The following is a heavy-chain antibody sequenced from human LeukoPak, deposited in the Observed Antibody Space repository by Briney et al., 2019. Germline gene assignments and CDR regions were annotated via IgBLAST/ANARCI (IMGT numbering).Heavy chain of an antibody. CDR2: INPNSGGT. CDR3: AREEYDFWSGYPAYGMDV. Sequence: ASVKVSCKASGYTFTSYDFNWVRQAPGQGLEWMGWINPNSGGTNYAQKFQGWVTMTRDTSISTAYMELSRLRSDDTAVYYCAREEYDFWSGYPAYGMDVWGQGTTVTVSS. CDR1: GYTFTSYD. V-gene: IGHV1-2*04. D-gene: IGHD3-3*01. J-gene: IGHJ6*02.